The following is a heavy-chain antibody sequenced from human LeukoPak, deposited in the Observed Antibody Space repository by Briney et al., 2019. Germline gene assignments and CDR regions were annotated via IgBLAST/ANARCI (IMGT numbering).Heavy chain of an antibody. V-gene: IGHV3-30*18. Sequence: GGSMRLSWAADGFTFSSYGMHWVRQAPGKGLEWVAVISYDGSNKYYADSVKGRFTISRDNSKNTLYLQMNSLRAEDTAVYYCAKARMRYSYDYYFDYWGQGTLVTVSS. J-gene: IGHJ4*02. D-gene: IGHD5-18*01. CDR1: GFTFSSYG. CDR2: ISYDGSNK. CDR3: AKARMRYSYDYYFDY.